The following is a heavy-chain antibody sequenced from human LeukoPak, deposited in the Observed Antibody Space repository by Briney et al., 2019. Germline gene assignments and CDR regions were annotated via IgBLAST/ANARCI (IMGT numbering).Heavy chain of an antibody. V-gene: IGHV4-34*01. Sequence: SETLSLTCTVSGDSISSYYWSWIRQSPGKGLEWIGEVNHNGSNYNPSLKSRVTISVDTSKNQFSLKLSSVTAADTAVYYCGRSEDAFDIWGQGTMVTVSS. CDR2: VNHNGS. J-gene: IGHJ3*02. CDR3: GRSEDAFDI. CDR1: GDSISSYY.